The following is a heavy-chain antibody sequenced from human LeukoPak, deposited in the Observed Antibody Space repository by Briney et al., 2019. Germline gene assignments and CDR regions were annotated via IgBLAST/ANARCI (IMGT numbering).Heavy chain of an antibody. V-gene: IGHV1-18*01. CDR2: ISAYNGNT. D-gene: IGHD4-23*01. CDR1: GYTFTSYV. CDR3: ARDADYGGNTQFDY. J-gene: IGHJ4*02. Sequence: ASVKVSCKASGYTFTSYVISWVRQAPGQGLEWMGWISAYNGNTNYAQKLQGRVTMTTDTSTSTAYMELRSLRSDDTAVYYCARDADYGGNTQFDYWGQGTLVTVSS.